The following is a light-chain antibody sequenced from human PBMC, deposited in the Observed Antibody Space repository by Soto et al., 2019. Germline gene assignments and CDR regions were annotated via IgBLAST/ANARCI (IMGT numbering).Light chain of an antibody. V-gene: IGKV3-20*01. J-gene: IGKJ5*01. CDR1: QSVSGSY. CDR3: QQYDNSPIT. CDR2: DAS. Sequence: ESMLTQAPGTLSLSPGDRATLSFRASQSVSGSYLAWYQQKPGQAPRLLIYDASSRATGIPDRFSGTGSETDFTLTISRLEPEDFAVYYCQQYDNSPITFGQGTRLEIK.